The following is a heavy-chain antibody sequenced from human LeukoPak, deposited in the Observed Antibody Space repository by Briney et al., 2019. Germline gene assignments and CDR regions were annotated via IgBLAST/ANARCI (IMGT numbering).Heavy chain of an antibody. V-gene: IGHV3-74*01. CDR3: AREDRFGYNYAYGLDV. CDR1: GFTFNKYW. Sequence: PGGSLRLSCAASGFTFNKYWMHWVRQAPGKGLVWVTRMNSDGSDTTYADSVKGRFTISRDNAKNTLYLQMKSLRAEDTAVYYCAREDRFGYNYAYGLDVWGPGTTVTVS. J-gene: IGHJ6*02. CDR2: MNSDGSDT. D-gene: IGHD3-16*01.